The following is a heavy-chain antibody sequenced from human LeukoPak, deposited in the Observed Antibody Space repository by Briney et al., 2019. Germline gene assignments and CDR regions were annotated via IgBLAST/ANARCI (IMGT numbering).Heavy chain of an antibody. CDR2: ISYNGNT. CDR1: GGSISSYY. V-gene: IGHV4-59*08. Sequence: PSETLSLTCTVSGGSISSYYWSWLRQPPGKGLEWIGYISYNGNTNYNPSLTSRATISVDTSKTQFSLNLSSVTAADTAVYYCARIGARSPDYWGQGTLVTVSS. D-gene: IGHD1-14*01. CDR3: ARIGARSPDY. J-gene: IGHJ4*02.